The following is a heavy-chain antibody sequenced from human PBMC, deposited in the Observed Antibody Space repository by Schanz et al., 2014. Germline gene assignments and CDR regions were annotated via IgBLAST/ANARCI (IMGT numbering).Heavy chain of an antibody. V-gene: IGHV3-23*04. D-gene: IGHD6-19*01. J-gene: IGHJ4*02. CDR1: GFTFSSYA. CDR2: ISGSGGNT. Sequence: EVQLVESGGDLVQPGGSLRLSCAASGFTFSSYAMSWVRQAPGKGLEWVSAISGSGGNTNYADSVKGRFTISRDNAKSSLYLQMNSLRVEDTAVYYCAASSGWHPSTDYWGQGTLVTVSS. CDR3: AASSGWHPSTDY.